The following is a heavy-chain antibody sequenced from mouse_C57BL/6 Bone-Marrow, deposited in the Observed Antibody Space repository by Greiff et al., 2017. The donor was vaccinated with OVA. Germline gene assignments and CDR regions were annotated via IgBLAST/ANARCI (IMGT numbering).Heavy chain of an antibody. D-gene: IGHD1-1*01. CDR2: INSDGGST. V-gene: IGHV5-2*01. J-gene: IGHJ2*01. CDR3: ARVITTVVATDYFDD. CDR1: EYEFPSHD. Sequence: EVHLVESGGGLVQPGESLKLSCESNEYEFPSHDMSWVRKTPETRLELVAAINSDGGSTYYPDTMERRFIISRDNTKKTLYLQMSSLRSEDTALYYCARVITTVVATDYFDDWGQGTTLTVSS.